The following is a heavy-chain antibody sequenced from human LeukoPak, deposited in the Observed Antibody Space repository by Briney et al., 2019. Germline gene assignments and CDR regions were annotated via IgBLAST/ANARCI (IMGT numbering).Heavy chain of an antibody. J-gene: IGHJ4*02. D-gene: IGHD1-26*01. CDR1: GYTFTGYY. V-gene: IGHV1-2*02. Sequence: ASVKVSCKASGYTFTGYYMHWVRQAPGQGLEWLGWINPNSGGTKYAQKFQGRVTMTRDTSISTAYMELSRLRSEDTAVYYCARALRSRSYYEVDYWGQGTLVTVSS. CDR2: INPNSGGT. CDR3: ARALRSRSYYEVDY.